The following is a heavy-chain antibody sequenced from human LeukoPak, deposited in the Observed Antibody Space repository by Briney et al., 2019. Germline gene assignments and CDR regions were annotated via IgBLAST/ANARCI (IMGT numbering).Heavy chain of an antibody. Sequence: GESLKISCKGSHYTFSNYWIGWVRQMPGKGLEWMGLIYPGDSDTRYGPSFKGQVTISVDKSITTAYLQWSSLKASDTAMYYCASLSYSYESSGFDSWGQGTLVIVSS. CDR2: IYPGDSDT. CDR1: HYTFSNYW. J-gene: IGHJ5*01. D-gene: IGHD3-22*01. CDR3: ASLSYSYESSGFDS. V-gene: IGHV5-51*01.